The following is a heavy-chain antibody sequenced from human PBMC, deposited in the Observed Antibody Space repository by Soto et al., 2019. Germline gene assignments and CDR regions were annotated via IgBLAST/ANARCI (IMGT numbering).Heavy chain of an antibody. CDR1: GFSLSNARMG. J-gene: IGHJ5*02. CDR3: ARTTGRSEKMSYNWFDP. V-gene: IGHV2-26*01. Sequence: QVTLKESGPVLVKPTETLTLTCTVSGFSLSNARMGVSLIRPPPGKALEWLAHIFSNDEKTYRTTLKSRLTISKDTYKSQVVRTMTNIDPVDTATYYCARTTGRSEKMSYNWFDPCGQGNLVTVSS. CDR2: IFSNDEK.